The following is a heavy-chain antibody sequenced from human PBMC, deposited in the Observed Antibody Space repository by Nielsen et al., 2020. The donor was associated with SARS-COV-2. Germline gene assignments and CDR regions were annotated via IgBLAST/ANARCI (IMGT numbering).Heavy chain of an antibody. CDR2: IGGRGGNT. V-gene: IGHV3-23*01. J-gene: IGHJ4*02. D-gene: IGHD5-18*01. CDR1: GFSFSNYA. CDR3: AKSDGGYSYGYPDY. Sequence: GGSLRLSCAASGFSFSNYAMNWVRHAPGKGLEWVSAIGGRGGNTFYADSVKGQFTISRDNSKSTLYLQMNSLSAEDTAIYYCAKSDGGYSYGYPDYWGQGTLVTVSS.